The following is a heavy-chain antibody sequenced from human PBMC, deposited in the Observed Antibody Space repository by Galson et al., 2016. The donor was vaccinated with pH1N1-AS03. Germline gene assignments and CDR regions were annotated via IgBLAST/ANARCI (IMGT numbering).Heavy chain of an antibody. CDR3: ARAAPFDP. D-gene: IGHD2-15*01. Sequence: SVKVSCKASGCTFSNFGMSWVRQAPGQGLEWMGWISPQNGNTQYAQRLEGRVTMTTDTSTSTAYMELWSLTYDDTAVYYCARAAPFDPWGQGTLVIVSS. J-gene: IGHJ5*02. CDR2: ISPQNGNT. CDR1: GCTFSNFG. V-gene: IGHV1-18*04.